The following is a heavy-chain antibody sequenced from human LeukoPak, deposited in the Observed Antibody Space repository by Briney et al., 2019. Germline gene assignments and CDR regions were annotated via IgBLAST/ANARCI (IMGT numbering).Heavy chain of an antibody. CDR2: IIPIFGTA. CDR3: AREIASSMIVVVITTGGAFDI. V-gene: IGHV1-69*05. J-gene: IGHJ3*02. CDR1: GGTFSSYA. D-gene: IGHD3-22*01. Sequence: SVKVSCKASGGTFSSYAISWVRQAPGQGLEWMGRIIPIFGTANYAQKFQGRVTITTDESTSTAYLELSSLRSEDTAVYYCAREIASSMIVVVITTGGAFDIWGQGTMVTVSS.